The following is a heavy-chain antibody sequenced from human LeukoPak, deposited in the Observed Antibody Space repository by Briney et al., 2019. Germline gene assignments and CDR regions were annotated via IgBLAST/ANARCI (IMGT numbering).Heavy chain of an antibody. D-gene: IGHD4/OR15-4a*01. Sequence: GGSLRLSCVMSGFTFRNYAMNWVRQAPGKGLEWISDISTGSDSTYHIESVRGRFTISRDNSKNTLYLQMNSLRLDDTAVYYCASGLYGGVFDNWGQGTLVTVSS. CDR3: ASGLYGGVFDN. CDR1: GFTFRNYA. V-gene: IGHV3-23*01. CDR2: ISTGSDST. J-gene: IGHJ4*02.